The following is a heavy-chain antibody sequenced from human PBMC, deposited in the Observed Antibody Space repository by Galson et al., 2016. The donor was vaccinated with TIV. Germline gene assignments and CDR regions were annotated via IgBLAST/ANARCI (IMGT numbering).Heavy chain of an antibody. D-gene: IGHD5-24*01. V-gene: IGHV3-23*01. Sequence: SLRLSCAASGFTFSSSAMTWVRHAPGKGLEWVSSIASSGAASFSDSVDGRFAISRDNSKNKVFLQMNSLRADDTAVYYCAKEATEWLQLYYIDYWGQGIQVTVSS. CDR3: AKEATEWLQLYYIDY. CDR2: IASSGAA. J-gene: IGHJ4*02. CDR1: GFTFSSSA.